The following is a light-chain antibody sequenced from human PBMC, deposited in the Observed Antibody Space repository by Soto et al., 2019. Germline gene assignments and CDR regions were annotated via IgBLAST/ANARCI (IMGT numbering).Light chain of an antibody. CDR3: HQYGVSPVT. CDR1: QGVDNY. Sequence: EIVLTQSPGTLSVSPGERATLSCMASQGVDNYLAWYKQKPVQTPRLLIYGASSRATGIPDSFSGSGYGTDFTLTISRLEPEDFAVYYCHQYGVSPVTFGQGTTVDIK. J-gene: IGKJ1*01. CDR2: GAS. V-gene: IGKV3-20*01.